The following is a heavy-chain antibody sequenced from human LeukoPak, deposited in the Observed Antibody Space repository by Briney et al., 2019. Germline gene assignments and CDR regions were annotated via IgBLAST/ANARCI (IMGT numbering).Heavy chain of an antibody. CDR3: ANQISYYYYYMDV. CDR1: GFTFEDYG. V-gene: IGHV3-9*01. J-gene: IGHJ6*03. CDR2: ISRNGNNL. Sequence: PGGSLRLSCAASGFTFEDYGMHWVRQAPGKGLEWVAGISRNGNNLGYADSVKGRFTISRDNAKNSLYLQMNSLRPEDTAVYYCANQISYYYYYMDVWGKGTTVTVSS.